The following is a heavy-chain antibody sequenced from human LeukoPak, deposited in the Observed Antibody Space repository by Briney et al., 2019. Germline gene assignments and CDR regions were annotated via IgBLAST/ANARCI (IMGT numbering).Heavy chain of an antibody. CDR1: GFTFRNSW. V-gene: IGHV3-7*01. Sequence: GGSLRLSCAASGFTFRNSWMSWVRPAPGKGLEWVANIKQEGTEKNYVDSVKGRFTTSRDNARNSLYLQMNSLRAEDTAVYYCARDGGGPLDWGQGTLVTVSS. CDR3: ARDGGGPLD. J-gene: IGHJ4*02. D-gene: IGHD3-10*01. CDR2: IKQEGTEK.